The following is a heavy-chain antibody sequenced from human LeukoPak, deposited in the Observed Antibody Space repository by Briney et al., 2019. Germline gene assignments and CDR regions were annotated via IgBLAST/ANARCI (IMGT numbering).Heavy chain of an antibody. D-gene: IGHD6-13*01. Sequence: SETLSLTCTVSGGSISSYSWSWIRQPPGKGLEWIGYIYYSGSTNYNPSLKSRVTISVDTSKNQFSLKLSSVTAADTAVYYCARVAAGTLYYYYYMDVWGKGTTVTVSS. CDR2: IYYSGST. J-gene: IGHJ6*03. V-gene: IGHV4-59*01. CDR3: ARVAAGTLYYYYYMDV. CDR1: GGSISSYS.